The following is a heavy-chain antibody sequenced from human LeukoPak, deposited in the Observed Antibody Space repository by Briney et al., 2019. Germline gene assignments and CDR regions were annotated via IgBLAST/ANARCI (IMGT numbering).Heavy chain of an antibody. CDR3: ARLEWQLLRYSFDF. CDR2: ISYSWSG. V-gene: IGHV4-39*01. J-gene: IGHJ3*01. CDR1: GGSISSSSYY. Sequence: SETLSLTCTVSGGSISSSSYYWGWIRQPPGKWLEWIGSISYSWSGYYNPSLKRRVTMSVDTSKNQFSLKLSSVTAADTAVYYCARLEWQLLRYSFDFWGQGAMVTVSS. D-gene: IGHD1-26*01.